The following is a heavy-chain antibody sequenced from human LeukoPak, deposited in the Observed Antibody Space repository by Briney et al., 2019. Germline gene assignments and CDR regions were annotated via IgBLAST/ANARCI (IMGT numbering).Heavy chain of an antibody. CDR1: GGSFSGYY. Sequence: SETLSLTCAVYGGSFSGYYWSWIRQPPGKGLEWTGYIYYSGSTNYNPSLKSRVTISVDTSKNQFSLKLSSVTAADTAIYYCARAVPGRFDYWGQGTLVTVSS. CDR2: IYYSGST. D-gene: IGHD6-19*01. J-gene: IGHJ4*02. CDR3: ARAVPGRFDY. V-gene: IGHV4-59*08.